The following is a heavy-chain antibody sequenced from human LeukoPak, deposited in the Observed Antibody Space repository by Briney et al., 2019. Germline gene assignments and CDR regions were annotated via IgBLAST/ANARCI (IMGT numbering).Heavy chain of an antibody. V-gene: IGHV3-21*01. J-gene: IGHJ6*02. CDR2: ISSSSSYI. Sequence: GGSLRLSCAASGFTFSSYAMNWVRQAPGKGLEWVSSISSSSSYIYYADSVKGRFTISRDNAKNSLYLQMNSLRAEDTAVYYCARPPSGRYFDWLQPSGGMDVWGQGTTVTVSS. CDR3: ARPPSGRYFDWLQPSGGMDV. D-gene: IGHD3-9*01. CDR1: GFTFSSYA.